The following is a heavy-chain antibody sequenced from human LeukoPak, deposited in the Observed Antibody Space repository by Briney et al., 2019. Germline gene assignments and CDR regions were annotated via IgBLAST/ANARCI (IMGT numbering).Heavy chain of an antibody. J-gene: IGHJ6*02. CDR1: GGSISSSSYY. D-gene: IGHD2-2*01. CDR3: ARLTDCSSTSCYYYYGMDV. Sequence: SETLSPTCTVSGGSISSSSYYWGWIRQPPGKGLEWIGSIYYSGSTYYNPSLKSRVTISVDTSKNQFSLKLSSVTAADTAVYYCARLTDCSSTSCYYYYGMDVWGQGTTVTASS. CDR2: IYYSGST. V-gene: IGHV4-39*01.